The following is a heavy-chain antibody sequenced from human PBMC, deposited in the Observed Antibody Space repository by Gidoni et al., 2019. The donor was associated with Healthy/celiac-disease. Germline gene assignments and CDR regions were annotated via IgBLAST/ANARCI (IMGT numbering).Heavy chain of an antibody. CDR3: ARDAPTHYYDSSGYFAY. V-gene: IGHV3-21*01. CDR2: ISSSSSYI. J-gene: IGHJ4*02. Sequence: EVQLVESGGGLVKPGGSLRLSCAASGFTFSSYSMNWVRQAPGKGLEWVSSISSSSSYIYYADSVKGRFTISRDNAKNSLYLQMNSLRAEDTAVYYCARDAPTHYYDSSGYFAYWGQGTLVTVSS. CDR1: GFTFSSYS. D-gene: IGHD3-22*01.